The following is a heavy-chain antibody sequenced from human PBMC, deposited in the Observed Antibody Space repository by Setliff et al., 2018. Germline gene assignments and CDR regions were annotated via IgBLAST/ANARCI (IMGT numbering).Heavy chain of an antibody. J-gene: IGHJ6*04. CDR3: ARSYNFWSGPALDV. V-gene: IGHV3-48*01. CDR2: ISSSSSTI. Sequence: HPGGSLRLSCAASGFTFSDYSMNWVRQAPGKGLEWVSDISSSSSTIYYADSVKGRFTISRDNAQNSLYLQMNSLRAEDTAVYYCARSYNFWSGPALDVWGKGTTVTVSS. CDR1: GFTFSDYS. D-gene: IGHD3-3*01.